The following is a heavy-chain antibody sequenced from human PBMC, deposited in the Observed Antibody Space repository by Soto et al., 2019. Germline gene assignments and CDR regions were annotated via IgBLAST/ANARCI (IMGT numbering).Heavy chain of an antibody. V-gene: IGHV1-46*01. D-gene: IGHD1-26*01. CDR3: ARVALSGGGWLDP. J-gene: IGHJ5*02. CDR2: INPRGGST. CDR1: GYTFTSYY. Sequence: QVQLVQSGAEVKKPGASVNVSCKASGYTFTSYYMHWVRQAPGQGLEWMGIINPRGGSTTYAQKFQGRVTVTRYTSTSTVYMELSNLRSDDTAIYYCARVALSGGGWLDPWGQGTLVTVSS.